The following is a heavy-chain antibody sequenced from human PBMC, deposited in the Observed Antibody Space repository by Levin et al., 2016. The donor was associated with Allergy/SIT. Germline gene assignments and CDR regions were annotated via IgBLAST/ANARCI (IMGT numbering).Heavy chain of an antibody. CDR3: ARDYSRMFDFWSGTSTSDAFDI. Sequence: GESLKISCAASGFTFSSYSMNWVRQAPGKGLEWVSSIYSGGSTYYADSVKGRFTISRDNSKNTLYLQMNSLRAEDTAVYYCARDYSRMFDFWSGTSTSDAFDIWGQGTMVTVSS. V-gene: IGHV3-53*01. CDR1: GFTFSSYS. CDR2: IYSGGST. D-gene: IGHD3-3*01. J-gene: IGHJ3*02.